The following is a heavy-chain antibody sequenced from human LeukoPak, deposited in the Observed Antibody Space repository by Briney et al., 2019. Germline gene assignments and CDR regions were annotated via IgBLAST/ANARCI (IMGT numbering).Heavy chain of an antibody. CDR2: ISWNSGSL. D-gene: IGHD3-22*01. Sequence: GGSLRLSCAASGFAFDDYAIHWVRQAPGKGLEWVSGISWNSGSLGYADSVKGRFTISRDNAENTLYLQMNSLRAEDTALYYCAKDIMYDYDSSGYLDYWGQGTLVTVSS. CDR1: GFAFDDYA. J-gene: IGHJ4*02. V-gene: IGHV3-9*01. CDR3: AKDIMYDYDSSGYLDY.